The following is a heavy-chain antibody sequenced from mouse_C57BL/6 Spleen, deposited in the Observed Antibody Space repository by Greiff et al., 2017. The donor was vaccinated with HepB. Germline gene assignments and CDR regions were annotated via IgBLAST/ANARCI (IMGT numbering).Heavy chain of an antibody. Sequence: QAQLQQLGAELVRPGTSVKLSCKASGYTFTSYWMHWVKQRPGQGLEWIGVIDPSDSYTNYNQKFKGKATLTVDTSSSTAYMQLSSLTSEDSAVYYCAWYSNYYFDYWGQGTTLTVSS. J-gene: IGHJ2*01. CDR3: AWYSNYYFDY. V-gene: IGHV1-59*01. D-gene: IGHD2-5*01. CDR1: GYTFTSYW. CDR2: IDPSDSYT.